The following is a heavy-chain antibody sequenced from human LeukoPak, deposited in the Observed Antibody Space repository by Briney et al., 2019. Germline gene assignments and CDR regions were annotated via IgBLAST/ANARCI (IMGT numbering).Heavy chain of an antibody. D-gene: IGHD3-22*01. V-gene: IGHV3-30*04. CDR3: ARVYYDSSGYYDRPLDY. J-gene: IGHJ4*02. CDR2: ISYDGSNK. CDR1: GFTFSSYA. Sequence: TGGSLRLSCAASGFTFSSYAMHWVRQAPGKGLEWVAVISYDGSNKYYADSVKGRFTISRDNAKNSLYLQMNSLRAEDTAVYYCARVYYDSSGYYDRPLDYWGQGTLVTVSS.